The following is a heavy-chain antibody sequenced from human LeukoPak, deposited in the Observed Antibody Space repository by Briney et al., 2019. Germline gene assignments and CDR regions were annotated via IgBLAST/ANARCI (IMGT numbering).Heavy chain of an antibody. V-gene: IGHV4-34*01. CDR2: INHSGST. Sequence: ETLSLTCAVYGGSFSGYYWSWIRQPPGKGLEWIGEINHSGSTNYNPSLKSRVTISVDTSKNQFSLKLSSVTAADTAVYYCARAPYDSSGYYYVNLVLNYYGMDVWGQGTTVTVSS. J-gene: IGHJ6*02. CDR3: ARAPYDSSGYYYVNLVLNYYGMDV. CDR1: GGSFSGYY. D-gene: IGHD3-22*01.